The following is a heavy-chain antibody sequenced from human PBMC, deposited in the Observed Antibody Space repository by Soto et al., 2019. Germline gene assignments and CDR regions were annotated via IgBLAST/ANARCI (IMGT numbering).Heavy chain of an antibody. Sequence: ASVKVSCKASGYTFTSYGMSWVRQAPGQGLEWMGWISAYNGNTNYAQKLQGRVTMTTDTSTSIAYMELRSLRSDDTAVYYCARVSTMVRGVIITSFDPWGQGTLVTVSS. D-gene: IGHD3-10*01. CDR1: GYTFTSYG. J-gene: IGHJ5*02. CDR3: ARVSTMVRGVIITSFDP. V-gene: IGHV1-18*01. CDR2: ISAYNGNT.